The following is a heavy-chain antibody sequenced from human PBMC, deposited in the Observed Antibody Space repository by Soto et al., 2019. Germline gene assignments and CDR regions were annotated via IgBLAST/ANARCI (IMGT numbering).Heavy chain of an antibody. CDR3: ARHGVRYYYNGIDV. J-gene: IGHJ6*02. CDR1: GYSFTSYW. D-gene: IGHD3-3*01. Sequence: GESLKISCKGSGYSFTSYWISLVLHMPGKGLEWMGRIDPTDSYTNYSPSFQGHVTISADKSISTAYLQWSSLKASDTAMYYCARHGVRYYYNGIDVWGQGTTVTVSS. V-gene: IGHV5-10-1*01. CDR2: IDPTDSYT.